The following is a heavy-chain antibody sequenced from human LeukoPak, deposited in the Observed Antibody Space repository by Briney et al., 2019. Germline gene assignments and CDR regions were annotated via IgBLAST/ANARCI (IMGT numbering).Heavy chain of an antibody. CDR3: ARHSLGSSSFKFHY. Sequence: SETLSLTCTVSGGSISTSSYYWGWIRQPPGKGLEWIGSIYYSGSTYYNPSLKSRVTISVGMSKNQFSLKLSSVTAADTAVYYCARHSLGSSSFKFHYWGQGSLATVSS. CDR1: GGSISTSSYY. CDR2: IYYSGST. J-gene: IGHJ4*02. D-gene: IGHD6-13*01. V-gene: IGHV4-39*01.